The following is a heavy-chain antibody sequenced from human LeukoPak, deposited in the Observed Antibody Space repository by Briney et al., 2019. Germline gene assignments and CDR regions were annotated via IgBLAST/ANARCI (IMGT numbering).Heavy chain of an antibody. CDR1: GFTVSSNY. D-gene: IGHD5-18*01. Sequence: GGSLRLSCAAPGFTVSSNYMSWVRQAPGEGLEWVSVIYSGGSTYYADSVKGRFTISRDNSKNTLYLQMNSLRAEDTAVYYCARSSSREDTAMANYGGSFDYWGQGTLVTVSS. CDR2: IYSGGST. CDR3: ARSSSREDTAMANYGGSFDY. V-gene: IGHV3-66*02. J-gene: IGHJ4*02.